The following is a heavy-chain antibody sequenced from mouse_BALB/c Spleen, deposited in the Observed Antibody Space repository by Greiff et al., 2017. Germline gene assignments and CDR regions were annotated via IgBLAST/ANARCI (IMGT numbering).Heavy chain of an antibody. D-gene: IGHD1-2*01. V-gene: IGHV14-1*02. Sequence: DVQLQESGAELVKPGASVKLSCTASGFNIKDYYMHWVKQRPEQGLEWIGWIDPENGNTIYDPKFQGKASITADTSSNTAYLQLSSLTSEDTAVYYCARFITTATYYFDYWGQGTTLTVSS. CDR1: GFNIKDYY. CDR3: ARFITTATYYFDY. J-gene: IGHJ2*01. CDR2: IDPENGNT.